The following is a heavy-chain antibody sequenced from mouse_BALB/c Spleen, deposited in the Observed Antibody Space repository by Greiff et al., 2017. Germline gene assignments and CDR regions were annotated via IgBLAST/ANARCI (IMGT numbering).Heavy chain of an antibody. V-gene: IGHV1-69*01. CDR3: ARYGGSYAMDY. CDR1: GYTFTDYW. D-gene: IGHD1-1*01. CDR2: IDTSDSYT. J-gene: IGHJ4*01. Sequence: QVQLKQPGAELVMPGASVKMSCKASGYTFTDYWMHWVKQRPGQGLEWIGAIDTSDSYTSYNQKFKGKATLTVDESSSTAYMQLSSLTSEDSAVYYCARYGGSYAMDYWGQGTSVTVSS.